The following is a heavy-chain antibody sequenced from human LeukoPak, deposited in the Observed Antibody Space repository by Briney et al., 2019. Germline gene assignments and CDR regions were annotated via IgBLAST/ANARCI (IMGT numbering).Heavy chain of an antibody. Sequence: GGSLRLSCAASGFIFSSYWMHWVRHAPGKGLAWVSRINTDGSSTSYADSVKGRFTISRDDAKNTLYLQMNSLRPEDTAVYYCAKDWVGRGSYYGTFADNWGQGTLVSVSS. J-gene: IGHJ4*02. D-gene: IGHD3-10*01. CDR2: INTDGSST. CDR3: AKDWVGRGSYYGTFADN. CDR1: GFIFSSYW. V-gene: IGHV3-74*01.